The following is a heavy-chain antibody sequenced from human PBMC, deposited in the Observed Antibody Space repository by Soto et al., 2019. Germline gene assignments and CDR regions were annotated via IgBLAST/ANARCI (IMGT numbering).Heavy chain of an antibody. CDR1: GFTFSSHW. Sequence: GGSLRLSCAASGFTFSSHWMSWVRQAPGKGLEWVANINQDGSERHYVDSVKGRFTISRDNAKNSLYLQMNSLRAEDTAVYYCARENVVPGIIWDFWCQGILVTVSS. J-gene: IGHJ4*02. D-gene: IGHD3-10*01. V-gene: IGHV3-7*01. CDR2: INQDGSER. CDR3: ARENVVPGIIWDF.